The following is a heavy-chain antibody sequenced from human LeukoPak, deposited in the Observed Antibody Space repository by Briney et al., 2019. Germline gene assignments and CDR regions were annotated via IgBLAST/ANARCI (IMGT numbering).Heavy chain of an antibody. J-gene: IGHJ4*02. V-gene: IGHV1-69*05. CDR1: GGTFSSYA. CDR3: ARHNGVSSTSPKNY. Sequence: GASVKVSCKASGGTFSSYAISWVRQAPGQGLEWMGGIIPIFGTANYAQKFQGRVTITTDESTSTAYMELSSLRSEDTAVYYCARHNGVSSTSPKNYWGQGTLVTVSS. D-gene: IGHD2-2*01. CDR2: IIPIFGTA.